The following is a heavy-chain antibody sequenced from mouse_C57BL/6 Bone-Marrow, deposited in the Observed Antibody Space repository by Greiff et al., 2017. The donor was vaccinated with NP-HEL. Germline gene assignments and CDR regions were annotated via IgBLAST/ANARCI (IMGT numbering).Heavy chain of an antibody. J-gene: IGHJ2*01. V-gene: IGHV14-4*01. CDR2: IDPENGDT. D-gene: IGHD1-1*01. Sequence: DVKLQESGAELVRPGASVKLSCTASGFNIKDDYMHWVKQRPEQGLEWIGWIDPENGDTEYASKFQGKATITADTSSNTAYLQLRSLTSEDTAVYYCRHYYGHWGQGTTLTVSS. CDR3: RHYYGH. CDR1: GFNIKDDY.